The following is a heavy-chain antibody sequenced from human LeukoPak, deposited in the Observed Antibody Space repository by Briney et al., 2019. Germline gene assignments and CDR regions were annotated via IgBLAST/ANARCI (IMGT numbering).Heavy chain of an antibody. CDR2: INHSGST. D-gene: IGHD3-22*01. CDR3: ARPYYYDSSGEDAFDI. CDR1: GGSFSGYY. Sequence: SETLSLTCAVYGGSFSGYYWSWIRQPPGKGLEWIGEINHSGSTNYNPSLKSRVTISVDTSKNQFSLKLSSVTAADTAVYYCARPYYYDSSGEDAFDIWGQGTMVTVSS. J-gene: IGHJ3*02. V-gene: IGHV4-34*01.